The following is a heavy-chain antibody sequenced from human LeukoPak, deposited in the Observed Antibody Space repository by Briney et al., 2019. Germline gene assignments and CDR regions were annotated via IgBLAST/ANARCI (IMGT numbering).Heavy chain of an antibody. CDR1: GFIVRSNY. D-gene: IGHD2-21*02. CDR2: IHTGGNT. CDR3: AKGGAYCGGDCSPYYFDY. Sequence: GGSLRLSCAASGFIVRSNYMNWVRQAPGKGLEWVSVIHTGGNTDYADSVKGRFTVSRDNSKNTVYLQMNSLRAEDTAVYYCAKGGAYCGGDCSPYYFDYWGQGTLVTVSS. V-gene: IGHV3-53*01. J-gene: IGHJ4*02.